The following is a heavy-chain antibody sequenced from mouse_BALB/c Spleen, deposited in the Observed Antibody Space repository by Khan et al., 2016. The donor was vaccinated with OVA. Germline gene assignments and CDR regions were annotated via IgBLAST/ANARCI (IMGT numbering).Heavy chain of an antibody. V-gene: IGHV9-1*02. CDR2: INTYTGEP. CDR3: ARGLNYYGSWFAY. CDR1: GYTFTNYG. D-gene: IGHD1-1*01. J-gene: IGHJ3*01. Sequence: QIQLVQSGPELKKPGETVKISCKTSGYTFTNYGMNWVKQAPGKALKWMGWINTYTGEPTYADDFKGRFAFSLDTSASTAYLQINSLKNEDMATXFYARGLNYYGSWFAYWGQGTLVTVSA.